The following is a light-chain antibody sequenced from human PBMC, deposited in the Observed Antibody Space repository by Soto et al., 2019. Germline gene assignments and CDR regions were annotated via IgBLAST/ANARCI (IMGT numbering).Light chain of an antibody. CDR1: RGIDDR. CDR2: FAS. CDR3: QQYYSHPLT. Sequence: DIQMTQSPSSLSASVGDRVTITCRASRGIDDRLAWYQQKPEKAPISLIYFASNLQDWVPSRFSGSGSWTEFTLTISTLQPEDVATYYCQQYYSHPLTFGKGTRLDIE. J-gene: IGKJ5*01. V-gene: IGKV1D-16*01.